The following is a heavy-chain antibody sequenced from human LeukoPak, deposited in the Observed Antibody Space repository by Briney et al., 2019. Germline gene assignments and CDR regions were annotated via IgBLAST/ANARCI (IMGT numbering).Heavy chain of an antibody. V-gene: IGHV1-2*02. CDR1: GDTFTGYY. CDR3: ARGGIVVVVAARGAFDI. CDR2: INPNSGGT. Sequence: ASVKVSCKASGDTFTGYYMHWVRQAPGQGLEWMGWINPNSGGTTYAQKFQGRVTMTRDTSISTAYMELSRLRSDDTAVYYCARGGIVVVVAARGAFDIWGQGTMVTVSS. D-gene: IGHD2-15*01. J-gene: IGHJ3*02.